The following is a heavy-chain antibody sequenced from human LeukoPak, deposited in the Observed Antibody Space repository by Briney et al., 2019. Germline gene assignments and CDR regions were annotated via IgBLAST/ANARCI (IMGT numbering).Heavy chain of an antibody. D-gene: IGHD3-22*01. CDR2: IKQDGSEK. Sequence: AGGSLRLSCAASGFTFSSYWMSWVRQAPGKGLEWVANIKQDGSEKYYVDSVKGRFTISRDNAKNSLYLQMNSLRAEDTAAYYCARDRHGLYYYDSSGYHQNWFDPWGQGTLVTVSS. J-gene: IGHJ5*02. V-gene: IGHV3-7*01. CDR1: GFTFSSYW. CDR3: ARDRHGLYYYDSSGYHQNWFDP.